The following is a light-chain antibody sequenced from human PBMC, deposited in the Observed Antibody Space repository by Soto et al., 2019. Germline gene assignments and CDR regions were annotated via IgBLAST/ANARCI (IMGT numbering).Light chain of an antibody. CDR1: SSDVGSYNF. V-gene: IGLV2-23*01. J-gene: IGLJ3*02. CDR3: CSFAGRMTWV. CDR2: EAS. Sequence: QSALTQPASVSGSLGQSITISCTGTSSDVGSYNFVSWYQHHPGKAPKLLIYEASKRPSGVSNRFSGSKSGNTASLTISGLQAEDEGDYYCCSFAGRMTWVFGGRNKLTVL.